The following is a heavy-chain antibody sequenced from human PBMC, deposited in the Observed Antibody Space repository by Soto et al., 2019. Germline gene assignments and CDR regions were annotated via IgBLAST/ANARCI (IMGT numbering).Heavy chain of an antibody. CDR3: ARLVNYDIVTGYYRQKYYFDY. Sequence: ASVKVSCKASGYTFTSYGISWVRQAPGQGLEWMGWISAYNGNTNYAQKLQGRVTMTTDTSTSTAYMELRSLRSDDTAVYYCARLVNYDIVTGYYRQKYYFDYWGQGTLVTVAS. V-gene: IGHV1-18*01. D-gene: IGHD3-9*01. CDR2: ISAYNGNT. CDR1: GYTFTSYG. J-gene: IGHJ4*02.